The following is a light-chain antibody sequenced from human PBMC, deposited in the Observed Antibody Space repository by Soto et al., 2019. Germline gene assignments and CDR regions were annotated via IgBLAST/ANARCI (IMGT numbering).Light chain of an antibody. CDR3: QQYNDWPLLT. J-gene: IGKJ4*01. Sequence: EIVLTQSVDTLSVSPGERATLSCRHSQSVASYLAWYHQKPGQAPRLLIYGASTRATGVPARFSGSGSGTEFTLTISSLQSEDFAVYYCQQYNDWPLLTFGGGTKVDIK. V-gene: IGKV3-15*01. CDR2: GAS. CDR1: QSVASY.